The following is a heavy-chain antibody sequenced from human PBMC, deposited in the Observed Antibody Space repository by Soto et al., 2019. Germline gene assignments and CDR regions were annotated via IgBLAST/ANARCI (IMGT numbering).Heavy chain of an antibody. CDR2: IYYSGST. Sequence: SETLSLTCTVSGSSISSYYWSWIRQPPGKGLEWIGYIYYSGSTNYNPSLKSRVTISVDTSKNQFSLKLSSVTAADTAVYYCARQALGTIDYWGQGTLVTVSS. CDR1: GSSISSYY. V-gene: IGHV4-59*08. CDR3: ARQALGTIDY. D-gene: IGHD1-1*01. J-gene: IGHJ4*02.